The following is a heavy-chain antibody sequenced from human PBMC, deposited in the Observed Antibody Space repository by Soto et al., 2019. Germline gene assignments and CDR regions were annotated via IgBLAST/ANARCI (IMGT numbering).Heavy chain of an antibody. V-gene: IGHV1-8*01. CDR2: MNPKTGNT. D-gene: IGHD5-18*01. CDR3: ARGPHESLNYGYPPTYYYFEC. Sequence: GASVKDSCKASRYTFSSYDINWVRQATGQGLEWMGWMNPKTGNTGYAQKFQGRVTMTRNTSVDTAYMELTGLRSEDTAVYYCARGPHESLNYGYPPTYYYFECWGLGTLVTVSS. J-gene: IGHJ4*02. CDR1: RYTFSSYD.